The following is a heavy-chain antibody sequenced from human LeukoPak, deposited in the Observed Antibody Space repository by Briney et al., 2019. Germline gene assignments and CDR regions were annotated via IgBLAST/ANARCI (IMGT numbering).Heavy chain of an antibody. Sequence: GGSLRLSCAASGFSLSSYEMNWLRQAPGKGLKWVSHISSGGNTQYYADSVRGRFTMSRDDAKNSLDLQMDSLRIEDTGVYYCARDIVNGPFVISLESWGQGARVTVSS. J-gene: IGHJ4*02. CDR1: GFSLSSYE. V-gene: IGHV3-48*03. D-gene: IGHD2-21*01. CDR2: ISSGGNTQ. CDR3: ARDIVNGPFVISLES.